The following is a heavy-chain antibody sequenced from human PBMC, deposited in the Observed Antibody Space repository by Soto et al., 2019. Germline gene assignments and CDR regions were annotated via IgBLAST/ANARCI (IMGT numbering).Heavy chain of an antibody. CDR3: ARDNSGSGSRLADY. J-gene: IGHJ4*02. Sequence: ASVKVSCKASGYTFTSYGISWVRQAPGQRLEWMGWINAGNGNTKYSQKFQGRVTITRDTSASTAYMELSSLRSEDTAVYYCARDNSGSGSRLADYWGQGTLVTVSS. CDR2: INAGNGNT. CDR1: GYTFTSYG. V-gene: IGHV1-3*01. D-gene: IGHD3-10*01.